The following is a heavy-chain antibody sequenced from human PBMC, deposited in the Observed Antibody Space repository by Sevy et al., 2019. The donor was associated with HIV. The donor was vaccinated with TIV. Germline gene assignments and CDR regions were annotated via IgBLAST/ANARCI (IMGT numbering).Heavy chain of an antibody. CDR1: GFTFSSYW. V-gene: IGHV3-7*01. CDR2: IKQEGSEK. J-gene: IGHJ4*02. Sequence: GGSLRLSCAASGFTFSSYWMSWVRQAPGKGLEWVANIKQEGSEKYYVDSVKGRFTISRDNAKNSLYLQMNSLRAEDTAVYYCAKFGPYYYGSGSDFDYWGQGTLVTVSS. D-gene: IGHD3-10*01. CDR3: AKFGPYYYGSGSDFDY.